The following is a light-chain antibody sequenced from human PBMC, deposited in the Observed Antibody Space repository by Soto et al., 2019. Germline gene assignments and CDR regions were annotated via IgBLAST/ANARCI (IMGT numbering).Light chain of an antibody. CDR1: SSDVGGYNY. CDR2: EVS. V-gene: IGLV2-14*01. CDR3: SSYRSSSTYV. Sequence: QSVLTQPASVSGSPGQSITISCTGTSSDVGGYNYVSWYQQHPGKAPKLMIYEVSNRPSGVSNRFSGSKSGNTASLTISGPQAEDEADYYSSSYRSSSTYVFGTGTKVTVL. J-gene: IGLJ1*01.